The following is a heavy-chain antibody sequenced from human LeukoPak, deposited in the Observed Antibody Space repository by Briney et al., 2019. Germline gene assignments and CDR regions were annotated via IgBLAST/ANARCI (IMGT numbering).Heavy chain of an antibody. CDR3: ARQLGAYSYAFDI. CDR2: IYYSGST. J-gene: IGHJ3*02. V-gene: IGHV4-39*01. Sequence: SETLSLTCTVSGGSISSSVYYCGWIRQPPGKGLESIGSIYYSGSTLYNPSLTSRVTISVDTSKNQFSLRLNSVTAADTAVYYCARQLGAYSYAFDIWGQGTKVTVSS. D-gene: IGHD3-16*01. CDR1: GGSISSSVYY.